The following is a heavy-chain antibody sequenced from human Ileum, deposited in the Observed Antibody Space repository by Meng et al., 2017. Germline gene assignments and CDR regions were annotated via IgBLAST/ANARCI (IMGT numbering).Heavy chain of an antibody. CDR2: VNTGNEDT. J-gene: IGHJ4*02. CDR1: GYSFTGYA. D-gene: IGHD4-23*01. CDR3: AKGQFGGNSLPLFGY. Sequence: VDWVIRTRVCVNVFCQTSGYSFTGYAIPWVSQDPGQSPGWMGSVNTGNEDTRLAHKLRGRVTISRDTFASTVYMELSRLKSEYTAVYYCAKGQFGGNSLPLFGYWGQGTLVTVSS. V-gene: IGHV1-3*04.